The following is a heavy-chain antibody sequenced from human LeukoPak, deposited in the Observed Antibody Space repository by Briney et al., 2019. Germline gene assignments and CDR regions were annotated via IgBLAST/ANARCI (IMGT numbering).Heavy chain of an antibody. CDR2: IGIDSGNT. D-gene: IGHD5-24*01. J-gene: IGHJ4*02. CDR1: GFTFSDYS. CDR3: ARDYKYAFDN. Sequence: GGSLRLSCAASGFTFSDYSMNWVRQAPGKGLEWISYIGIDSGNTNYADSVKSRSTISGDKAKNSLYLQMNSLRVEDTAVYYCARDYKYAFDNWGQGTLVTVSS. V-gene: IGHV3-48*01.